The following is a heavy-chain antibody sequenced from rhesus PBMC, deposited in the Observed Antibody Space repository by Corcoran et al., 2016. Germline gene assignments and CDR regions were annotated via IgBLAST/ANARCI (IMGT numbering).Heavy chain of an antibody. CDR1: GGSVSGYW. J-gene: IGHJ4*01. CDR3: ARQGGIAAGQNFDY. CDR2: IRSGGST. V-gene: IGHV4-160*01. Sequence: QVQLQQWGEGLVKPSETLSLTCAAYGGSVSGYWWGRFRQPPGQGLEWIGRIRSGGSTNNNPSLKSRVTISIDTSKNQFSLKLSSVTAADTAVYYCARQGGIAAGQNFDYWGQGVLVTVSS. D-gene: IGHD6-13*01.